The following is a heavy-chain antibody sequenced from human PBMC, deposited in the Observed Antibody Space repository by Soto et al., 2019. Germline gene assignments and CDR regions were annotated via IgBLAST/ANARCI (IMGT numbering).Heavy chain of an antibody. CDR1: GFTFSGYW. CDR3: ARGGTSTPYSGLFYN. CDR2: LNPNGTFT. J-gene: IGHJ4*02. D-gene: IGHD2-15*01. Sequence: PGGSLRLSGAVSGFTFSGYWIHWVRQAPWKGPVWVSRLNPNGTFTTNADSVKGRFTISRDNAKNTVYLQMNSLRADDTAVYYCARGGTSTPYSGLFYNLGQGTLLTVSS. V-gene: IGHV3-74*01.